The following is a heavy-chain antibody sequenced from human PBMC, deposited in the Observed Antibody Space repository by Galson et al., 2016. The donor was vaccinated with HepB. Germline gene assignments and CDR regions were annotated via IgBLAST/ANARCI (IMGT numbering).Heavy chain of an antibody. CDR2: FDTEDAKT. J-gene: IGHJ6*02. Sequence: SVKVSCKVYGFTFTELSMHWVRQAPGKGLEWMGGFDTEDAKTIYAQKFQGRIILTGDTSTDTVYMELRSLRSEDTAVYFCAGDVDVWGQGTTVTVSS. V-gene: IGHV1-24*01. CDR3: AGDVDV. CDR1: GFTFTELS.